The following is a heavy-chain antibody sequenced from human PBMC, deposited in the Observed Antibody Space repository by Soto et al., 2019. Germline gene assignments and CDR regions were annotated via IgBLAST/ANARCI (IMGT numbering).Heavy chain of an antibody. CDR1: GYTFTXYA. J-gene: IGHJ4*02. CDR3: ARGIWTMTRGAYYFDN. D-gene: IGHD3-10*01. V-gene: IGHV1-3*01. CDR2: INAGNGHT. Sequence: ASVKVSCKAAGYTFTXYAMQWGRQAPGQRLEWMGWINAGNGHTKYSQNFQGRVTITRDTSASTAYMELSSLISEDAAVYYCARGIWTMTRGAYYFDNWGQGTLLTVSS.